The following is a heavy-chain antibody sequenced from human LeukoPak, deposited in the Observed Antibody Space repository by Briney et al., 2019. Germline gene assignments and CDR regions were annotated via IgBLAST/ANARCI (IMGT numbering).Heavy chain of an antibody. D-gene: IGHD2-21*02. V-gene: IGHV4-39*07. CDR1: GGSISSSSYY. CDR2: IYYSGST. Sequence: SETLSLTCTVSGGSISSSSYYWGWIRQPPGKGLEWIGSIYYSGSTYYNPSPKSRVTISVDTSKNQFSLKLSSVTAADTAVYYCARAGCGGDCYSEGMVDYWGQGTLVTVSS. J-gene: IGHJ4*02. CDR3: ARAGCGGDCYSEGMVDY.